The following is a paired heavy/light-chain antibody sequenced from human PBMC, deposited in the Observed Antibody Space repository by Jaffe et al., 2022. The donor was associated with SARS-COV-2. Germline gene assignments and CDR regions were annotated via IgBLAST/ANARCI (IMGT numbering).Heavy chain of an antibody. Sequence: QVQLVQSGAEVKKPGSSVKVSCKASGGTFSSYAINWVRQAPGQGLEWMGEIIPILGTANYAQKFQGRVTITADESTSTAYMEMSSLRSEDTAVYYCARGGWAVGTRDFYYYMDVWGTGTTVTVSS. D-gene: IGHD6-13*01. J-gene: IGHJ6*03. CDR3: ARGGWAVGTRDFYYYMDV. V-gene: IGHV1-69*01. CDR1: GGTFSSYA. CDR2: IIPILGTA.
Light chain of an antibody. CDR2: WAS. CDR3: QQYYSTPLT. J-gene: IGKJ4*01. CDR1: QSVLYSSNNKNY. Sequence: DIVMTQSPDSLAVSLGERATINCKSSQSVLYSSNNKNYLAWYQQKPGQPPKLLIYWASTRESGVPDRFSGSGSGTDFTLTISNLQAEDVAVYYCQQYYSTPLTFGGGTKVEI. V-gene: IGKV4-1*01.